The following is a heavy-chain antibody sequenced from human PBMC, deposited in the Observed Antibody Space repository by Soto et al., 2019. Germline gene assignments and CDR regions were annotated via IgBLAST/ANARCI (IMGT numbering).Heavy chain of an antibody. J-gene: IGHJ4*02. V-gene: IGHV3-15*01. CDR3: TTDLPWSYGALGY. CDR2: LKSKTDGGTT. Sequence: EVKLVESGGGLVQPGGSLRLSCAASGFTFDNAWMTWVRQAPGKGLEWVGRLKSKTDGGTTDYASPVKGRFTISRDDSKNMLYLQMNSLKTEDTAMYYCTTDLPWSYGALGYWGQGTLVTVSS. CDR1: GFTFDNAW. D-gene: IGHD1-26*01.